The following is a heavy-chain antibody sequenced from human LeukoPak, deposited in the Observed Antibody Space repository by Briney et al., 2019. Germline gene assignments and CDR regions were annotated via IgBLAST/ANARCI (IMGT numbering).Heavy chain of an antibody. CDR2: IKEDGSER. CDR1: AFIFSGHW. Sequence: GGSLRLSCEGSAFIFSGHWMNWVRQTPGKGLEWVASIKEDGSERQYVDSVKGRFSISRDNTKGSLFLQLNSLRAEDTAVYYCARVYYDSSGYYHFDYWGQGTLVTVSS. V-gene: IGHV3-7*03. D-gene: IGHD3-22*01. J-gene: IGHJ4*02. CDR3: ARVYYDSSGYYHFDY.